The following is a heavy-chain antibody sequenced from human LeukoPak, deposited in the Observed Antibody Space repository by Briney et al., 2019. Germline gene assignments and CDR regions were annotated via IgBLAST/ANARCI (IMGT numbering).Heavy chain of an antibody. J-gene: IGHJ4*02. CDR3: AKSLKTYCYDSSGLESSYYFDY. CDR1: GFTFSSYA. D-gene: IGHD3-22*01. CDR2: ISYDGSNK. V-gene: IGHV3-30*04. Sequence: GGSLRLSCAASGFTFSSYAMHWVRQAPGKGLEWVAVISYDGSNKYYADSVKGRFTISRDNSKNTLYLQMNSLRAEDTAVYYCAKSLKTYCYDSSGLESSYYFDYWGQGTLVTVSS.